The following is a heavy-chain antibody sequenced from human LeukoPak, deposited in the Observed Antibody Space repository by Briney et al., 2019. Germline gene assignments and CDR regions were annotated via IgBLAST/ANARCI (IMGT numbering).Heavy chain of an antibody. Sequence: GASVKVSCKASGYTFTSYGISWVRQAPGQGLEWMGWISAYNGNTNYAQKLQGRVTMTTDTSTSTAYMELRSLRSDDTAVYYCARATRGLRGGLDAFDIWGQGTMVTVSS. J-gene: IGHJ3*02. CDR1: GYTFTSYG. D-gene: IGHD4-17*01. V-gene: IGHV1-18*01. CDR2: ISAYNGNT. CDR3: ARATRGLRGGLDAFDI.